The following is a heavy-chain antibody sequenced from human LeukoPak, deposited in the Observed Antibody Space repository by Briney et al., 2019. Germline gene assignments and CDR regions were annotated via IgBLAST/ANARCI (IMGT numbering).Heavy chain of an antibody. J-gene: IGHJ6*02. Sequence: ASVKVSCKASGYTFTGYYMHWVRQAPGQGPEWMGWINPNSGGTNYAQKFQGRVTMTRDTSISTAYMELSRLRSDDTAVYYCARGITIFGVASDYGMDVWGQGTTVTVSS. CDR3: ARGITIFGVASDYGMDV. D-gene: IGHD3-3*01. CDR1: GYTFTGYY. CDR2: INPNSGGT. V-gene: IGHV1-2*02.